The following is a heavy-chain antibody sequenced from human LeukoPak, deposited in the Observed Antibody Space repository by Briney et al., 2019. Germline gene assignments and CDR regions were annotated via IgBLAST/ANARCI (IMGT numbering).Heavy chain of an antibody. CDR2: MNPNSGNA. V-gene: IGHV1-8*01. CDR3: ARVAKRSLDYYGSGTDAFDI. J-gene: IGHJ3*02. Sequence: ASVKVSCKASGYTFTSYDINWVRQAPGQGLEWMGWMNPNSGNAGYTQKFQGRVTMTRNTSISTAYMELSSLRSEDTAVYYCARVAKRSLDYYGSGTDAFDIWGQGTMVTVSS. CDR1: GYTFTSYD. D-gene: IGHD3-10*01.